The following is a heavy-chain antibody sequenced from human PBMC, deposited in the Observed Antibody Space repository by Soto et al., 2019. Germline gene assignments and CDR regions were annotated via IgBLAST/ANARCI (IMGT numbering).Heavy chain of an antibody. Sequence: ASVKVSCKASGYTFTSYGISWVRQAPGQGLEWMGWISAYNGNTNYAQKLQGRVTMTTDTSTSTAYMELRSLRSDDTAVYYCAREMGEYSYGLSYYYYGMDVWGQGTTVTVSS. D-gene: IGHD5-18*01. V-gene: IGHV1-18*01. J-gene: IGHJ6*02. CDR1: GYTFTSYG. CDR3: AREMGEYSYGLSYYYYGMDV. CDR2: ISAYNGNT.